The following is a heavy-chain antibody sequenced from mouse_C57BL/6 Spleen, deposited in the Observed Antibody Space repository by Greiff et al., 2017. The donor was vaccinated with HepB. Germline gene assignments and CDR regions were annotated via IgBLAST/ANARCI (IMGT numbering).Heavy chain of an antibody. CDR1: GFTFSSYA. Sequence: EVNVVESGGGLVKPGGSLKLSCAASGFTFSSYAMSWVRQTPEKRLEWVATISDGGSYTYYPDNVKGRFTISRDNAKNNLYLQMSHLKSEDTAMYYCARAYYGTYYFDYWGQGTTLTVSS. D-gene: IGHD2-10*01. CDR3: ARAYYGTYYFDY. V-gene: IGHV5-4*03. J-gene: IGHJ2*01. CDR2: ISDGGSYT.